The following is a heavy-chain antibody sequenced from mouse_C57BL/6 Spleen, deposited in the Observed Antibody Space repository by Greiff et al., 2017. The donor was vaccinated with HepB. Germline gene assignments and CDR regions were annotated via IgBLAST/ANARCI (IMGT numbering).Heavy chain of an antibody. J-gene: IGHJ3*01. Sequence: QVQLQQSGAELARPGASVKMSCKASGYTFTSYTMHWVKQRPGRGLEWIGYINPSSGYTKYNQKFKDKATLTADKSSSTAYMQLSSLTSEDSAVYYCTTVVPFAYWGQGTLVTVSA. D-gene: IGHD1-1*01. CDR3: TTVVPFAY. CDR2: INPSSGYT. V-gene: IGHV1-4*01. CDR1: GYTFTSYT.